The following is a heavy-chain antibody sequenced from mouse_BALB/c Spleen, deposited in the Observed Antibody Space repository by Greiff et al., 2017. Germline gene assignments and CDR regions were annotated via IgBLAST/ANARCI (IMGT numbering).Heavy chain of an antibody. CDR1: GFTFSSYG. J-gene: IGHJ4*01. CDR3: ARVLAAMDY. D-gene: IGHD2-10*02. CDR2: INSNGGST. V-gene: IGHV5-6-3*01. Sequence: EVKLVESGGGLVQPGGSLKLSCAASGFTFSSYGMSWVRQTPDKRLELVATINSNGGSTYYPDSVKGRFTISRDNAKNTLYLQMSSLKSEDTAMYYCARVLAAMDYWGQGTSVTVSS.